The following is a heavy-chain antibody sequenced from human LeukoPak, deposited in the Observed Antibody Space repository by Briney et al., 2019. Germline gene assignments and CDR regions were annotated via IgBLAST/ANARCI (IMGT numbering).Heavy chain of an antibody. CDR2: IYYSGST. CDR1: GGSISSYY. V-gene: IGHV4-59*01. CDR3: ARGIAVAGTSPI. Sequence: SETLSLTCTVSGGSISSYYWSWIRQPPGKGLEWIGYIYYSGSTNYNPSLKSRVTISADTSKNQFSLKLSSVTAADTAVYYCARGIAVAGTSPIWGQGTLVTVSS. J-gene: IGHJ4*02. D-gene: IGHD6-19*01.